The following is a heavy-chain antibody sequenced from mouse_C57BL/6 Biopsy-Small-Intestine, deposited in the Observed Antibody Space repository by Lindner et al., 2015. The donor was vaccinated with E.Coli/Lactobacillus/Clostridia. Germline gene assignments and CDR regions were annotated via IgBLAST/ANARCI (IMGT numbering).Heavy chain of an antibody. Sequence: SVKVSCKASGYTFGGYFMHWVRQAPGQGLEWMGWINPLSGVTNFAQRFQGRVTMTRDTSISTTYMELSTLRSDDTAVYYCARDSPYSGTNSGANAFEIWGQGTMVTVSS. CDR3: ARDSPYSGTNSGANAFEI. D-gene: IGHD2-12*01. J-gene: IGHJ1*01. V-gene: IGHV1-64*01. CDR1: GYTFGGYF. CDR2: INPLSGVT.